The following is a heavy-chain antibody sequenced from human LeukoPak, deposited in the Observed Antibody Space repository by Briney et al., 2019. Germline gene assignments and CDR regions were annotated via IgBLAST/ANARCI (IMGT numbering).Heavy chain of an antibody. J-gene: IGHJ4*02. CDR1: GGTFSSYA. CDR2: IIPIFGTA. CDR3: ARDSGRGYSYGYPLHFDY. D-gene: IGHD5-18*01. Sequence: ASVKVSCKASGGTFSSYAISWVRQAPGQGLEWMGRIIPIFGTANYAQKFQGRVRITTYESTSKAYMELSSQRSEDTAVYYCARDSGRGYSYGYPLHFDYWGQGTLVTVSS. V-gene: IGHV1-69*05.